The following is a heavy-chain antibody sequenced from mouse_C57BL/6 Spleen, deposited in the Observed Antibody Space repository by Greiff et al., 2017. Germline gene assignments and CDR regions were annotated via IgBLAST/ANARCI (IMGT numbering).Heavy chain of an antibody. CDR3: ARESGYY. J-gene: IGHJ3*01. D-gene: IGHD2-2*01. CDR2: IDPSDSYT. CDR1: GYTFTSYW. Sequence: QVQLKQPGAELVKPGASVKLSCKASGYTFTSYWMQWVKQRPGQGLEWIGEIDPSDSYTNYNQKFKGKATLTVDTSSSTAYMQLSSLTSEDSAVYYCARESGYYWGQGTLVTVSA. V-gene: IGHV1-50*01.